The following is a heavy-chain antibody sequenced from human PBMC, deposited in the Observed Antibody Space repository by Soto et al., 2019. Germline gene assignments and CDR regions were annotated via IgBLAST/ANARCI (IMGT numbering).Heavy chain of an antibody. CDR3: ARDYSGYDLYGMDV. V-gene: IGHV3-33*01. D-gene: IGHD5-12*01. Sequence: GSLRLSCAASGFTFSSYGMHWVRQAPGKGLEWVAVIWYDGSNKYYADSVKGRFTISRDNSKNTLYLQMNSLRAEDTAVYYCARDYSGYDLYGMDVWGQGTTVTVSS. CDR1: GFTFSSYG. J-gene: IGHJ6*02. CDR2: IWYDGSNK.